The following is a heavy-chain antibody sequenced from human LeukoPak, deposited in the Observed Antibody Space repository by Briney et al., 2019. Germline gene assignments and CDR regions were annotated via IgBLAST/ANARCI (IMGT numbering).Heavy chain of an antibody. CDR2: ISGSGGST. J-gene: IGHJ4*02. CDR1: GFTFSSYA. D-gene: IGHD6-19*01. Sequence: GGSLRLSCAASGFTFSSYAMSWVRQAPGKGLEWVLAISGSGGSTYYADSVKGRFTISRDNSKNTLYLQMNSLRAEDTAVYYCAKYSRAAVAGNGYSDYWGQGTLVTVSS. V-gene: IGHV3-23*01. CDR3: AKYSRAAVAGNGYSDY.